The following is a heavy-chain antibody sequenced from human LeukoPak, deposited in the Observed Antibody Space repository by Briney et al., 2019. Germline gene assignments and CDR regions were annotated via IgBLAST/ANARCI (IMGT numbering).Heavy chain of an antibody. J-gene: IGHJ4*02. Sequence: GGSLRLSCTASGFTFGDYAMSWFRQAPGKGLEWVSAISGSGGSTYYADSVKGRFTISGDNSKNTLYLQMNSLRAEDTAVYYCASEHRNSWYYFDYWGQGTLVTVSS. CDR2: ISGSGGST. CDR1: GFTFGDYA. D-gene: IGHD6-13*01. V-gene: IGHV3-23*01. CDR3: ASEHRNSWYYFDY.